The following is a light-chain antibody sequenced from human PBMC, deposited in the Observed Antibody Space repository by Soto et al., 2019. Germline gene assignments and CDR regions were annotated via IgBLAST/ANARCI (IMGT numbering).Light chain of an antibody. CDR1: RSDIGGYNY. CDR2: DVS. J-gene: IGLJ3*02. CDR3: SSYTSTNTVL. Sequence: QSVLTQPASVSGSPGQSITISCTGTRSDIGGYNYVSWYQQHPGKAPKLIIYDVSNRPSGISNRFSGSKSGNTASLTISGLQAEDEADYYCSSYTSTNTVLFGGGTKLTVL. V-gene: IGLV2-14*03.